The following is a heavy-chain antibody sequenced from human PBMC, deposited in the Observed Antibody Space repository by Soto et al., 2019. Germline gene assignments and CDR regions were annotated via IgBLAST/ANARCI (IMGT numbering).Heavy chain of an antibody. CDR1: GYTFTSYY. Sequence: ASVKVSCKASGYTFTSYYMHWVRQAPGQGLEWMGIINPSGGSTSYAQKFQGRVTMTRDTSTSTVYMELSSLRSEDTAVYYCARAFPAFEGSGSYYTNWFDPWGQGTLVTVSS. J-gene: IGHJ5*02. D-gene: IGHD3-10*01. V-gene: IGHV1-46*03. CDR3: ARAFPAFEGSGSYYTNWFDP. CDR2: INPSGGST.